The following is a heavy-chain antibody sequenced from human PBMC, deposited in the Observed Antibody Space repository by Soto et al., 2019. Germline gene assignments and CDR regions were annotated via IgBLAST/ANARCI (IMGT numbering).Heavy chain of an antibody. CDR1: GFTLRGYS. Sequence: RLSCAASGFTLRGYSMNWVRQAPGKGLEWVSYIGSSWRSIFYAGSVRGRFTISRDNAKNSLYLQMNSLRAEDTAVYYCARELSKAARPDYYGMDVWGQGTTVTVSS. D-gene: IGHD6-6*01. CDR2: IGSSWRSI. CDR3: ARELSKAARPDYYGMDV. V-gene: IGHV3-21*01. J-gene: IGHJ6*02.